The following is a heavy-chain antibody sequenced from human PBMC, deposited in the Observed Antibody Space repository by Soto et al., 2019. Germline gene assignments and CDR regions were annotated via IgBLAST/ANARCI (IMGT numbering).Heavy chain of an antibody. J-gene: IGHJ4*02. CDR3: AKDRGGSSVLG. CDR1: GFTFSSYG. CDR2: ISYDGSNK. V-gene: IGHV3-30*18. D-gene: IGHD1-26*01. Sequence: QVQLVESGGGVVQPGRSLRLSCAASGFTFSSYGMHWVRQAPGKGLEWVAVISYDGSNKYYADSVKGRFTISRDNSKNTLYLQMNSLRAEDTAVYYCAKDRGGSSVLGWGQGTLVTVSS.